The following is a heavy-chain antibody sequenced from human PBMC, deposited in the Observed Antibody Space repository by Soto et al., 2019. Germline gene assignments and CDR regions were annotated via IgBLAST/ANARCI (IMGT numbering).Heavy chain of an antibody. J-gene: IGHJ4*02. CDR2: ISYSGST. V-gene: IGHV4-59*01. CDR1: GSSISDYY. D-gene: IGHD1-26*01. CDR3: ARYGGTYYVY. Sequence: SETLSLTCTVSGSSISDYYWSWIRQPPGKGLEWIGFISYSGSTSYNPSFKSRVTLAVDTSKRQFSLKLTSVNAADTAVYYCARYGGTYYVYWGQGALVTVSS.